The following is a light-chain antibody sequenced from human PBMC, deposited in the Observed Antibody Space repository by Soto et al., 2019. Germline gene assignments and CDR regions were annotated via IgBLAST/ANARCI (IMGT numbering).Light chain of an antibody. Sequence: DIQMTQSPSTLSASVGNRVTITCRASQSVSRWLAWYQQKPGKAPKLLIYDASSLESGVPSRFSGSGSGTEFPLTINSLQPGDSATYYCQQYSTLWTFGQGTKVEIK. CDR3: QQYSTLWT. J-gene: IGKJ1*01. CDR2: DAS. CDR1: QSVSRW. V-gene: IGKV1-5*01.